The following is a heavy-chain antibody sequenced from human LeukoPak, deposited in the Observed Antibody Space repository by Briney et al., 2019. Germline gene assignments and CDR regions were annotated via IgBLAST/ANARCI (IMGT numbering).Heavy chain of an antibody. J-gene: IGHJ4*02. CDR2: IWYDGSNK. Sequence: GGSLRLSCAASGFTFSSYGMHWVRQAPGKGLEWVAVIWYDGSNKYYADSVKGRFTISRDNSRNTLYLQMNSLRAEDTAVYYCARDYVSSGYSPGPSYWGQGTLVTVSS. V-gene: IGHV3-33*01. CDR1: GFTFSSYG. D-gene: IGHD3-22*01. CDR3: ARDYVSSGYSPGPSY.